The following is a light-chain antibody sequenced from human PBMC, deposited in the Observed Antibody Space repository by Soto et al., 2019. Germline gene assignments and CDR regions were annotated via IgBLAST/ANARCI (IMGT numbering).Light chain of an antibody. CDR1: QNVNYN. CDR2: DAS. Sequence: IVMTQSPATLSVSPGERATLSCRASQNVNYNLAWYQQKPGQAPSLLIHDASIRATAIPARFSGSRSGTDFTLTISSQQSEDFAVYYCQQYNNWPRTFGQETKVEIK. V-gene: IGKV3-15*01. CDR3: QQYNNWPRT. J-gene: IGKJ1*01.